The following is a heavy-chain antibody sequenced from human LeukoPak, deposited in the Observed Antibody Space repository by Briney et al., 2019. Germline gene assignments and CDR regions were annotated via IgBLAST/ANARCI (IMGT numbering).Heavy chain of an antibody. CDR2: INPDSGVT. V-gene: IGHV1-2*02. J-gene: IGHJ4*02. Sequence: ASVKDTCKASAYHFVNYYMYWVRQAPGQGLEWMGWINPDSGVTNYAQKLQGRVTMTRDTSPTTAYMELTTLRSDDTAVYYCARGFGYGGKFYFAYWGQGSLPTVSS. CDR1: AYHFVNYY. D-gene: IGHD4-23*01. CDR3: ARGFGYGGKFYFAY.